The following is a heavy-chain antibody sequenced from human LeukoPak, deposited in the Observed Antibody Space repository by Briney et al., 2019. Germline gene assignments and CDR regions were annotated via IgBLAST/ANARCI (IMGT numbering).Heavy chain of an antibody. J-gene: IGHJ4*02. CDR2: IYYSGST. CDR1: GGSISRSSYY. D-gene: IGHD6-6*01. Sequence: SETLSLTCSLSGGSISRSSYYWGWIRQPPGKGLEWIGSIYYSGSTYYNPSLKSRVTISVDTSKNQFSLKLSSVTAADTAVYYCARGIIAARPDYWGQGTLVTVSS. V-gene: IGHV4-39*07. CDR3: ARGIIAARPDY.